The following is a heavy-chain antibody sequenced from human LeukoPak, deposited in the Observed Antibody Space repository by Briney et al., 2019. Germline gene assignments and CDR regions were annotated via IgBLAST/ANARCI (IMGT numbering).Heavy chain of an antibody. CDR3: ARVAGDYGDYGVYYFDY. V-gene: IGHV4-59*12. CDR2: ISDIGSI. J-gene: IGHJ4*02. Sequence: SETLSLTCTVSGGSISSYYWSWIRQPPGKGLEWIAYISDIGSINYNPSLKSRVTISLDTSKNQFSLKLSSVTAADTAVYYCARVAGDYGDYGVYYFDYWGQGTLVTVSS. D-gene: IGHD4-17*01. CDR1: GGSISSYY.